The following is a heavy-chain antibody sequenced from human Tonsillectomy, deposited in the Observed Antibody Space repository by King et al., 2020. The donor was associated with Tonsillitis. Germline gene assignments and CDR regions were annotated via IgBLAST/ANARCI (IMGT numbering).Heavy chain of an antibody. D-gene: IGHD3-22*01. CDR2: VTWDSGIL. CDR3: AKGTYDMGPFDP. V-gene: IGHV3-9*01. J-gene: IGHJ5*02. CDR1: GFSFNDYA. Sequence: VQLVESGGGLVQPGRSLRLSCTASGFSFNDYAMHWVRQAPGKGLEWVSGVTWDSGILGYAGSVRGRFIISRDNTRNSLFLQMNSLRTVDTALYYCAKGTYDMGPFDPWGQGTLVTVSS.